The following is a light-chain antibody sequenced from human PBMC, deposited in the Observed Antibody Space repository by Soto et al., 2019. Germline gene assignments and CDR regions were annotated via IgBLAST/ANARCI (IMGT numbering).Light chain of an antibody. CDR1: QSVSSSY. CDR2: GAS. V-gene: IGKV3-20*01. CDR3: QQYGSTPLT. J-gene: IGKJ4*01. Sequence: EIVLTQSPGTLSLSPGERATLSCRASQSVSSSYLSWYQQKPGQAPRLLIYGASSWETGIPDRFSGSGSGTDFTLTISRLEPEDFAVYFCQQYGSTPLTFGGGTKVEIK.